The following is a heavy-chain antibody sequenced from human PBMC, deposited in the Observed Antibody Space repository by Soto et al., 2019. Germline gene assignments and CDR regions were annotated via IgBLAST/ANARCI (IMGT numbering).Heavy chain of an antibody. CDR1: GGSFSGYY. Sequence: SETLSLTCAVYGGSFSGYYWSWIRQPPGKGLEWIGEINHSGSTNYNPSLKSRVTISVDTSKNQFSLKLSSVTAADTAVYYCANRSQGGYSYVNWFDPWGQGTLVTVSS. CDR2: INHSGST. V-gene: IGHV4-34*01. D-gene: IGHD5-18*01. J-gene: IGHJ5*02. CDR3: ANRSQGGYSYVNWFDP.